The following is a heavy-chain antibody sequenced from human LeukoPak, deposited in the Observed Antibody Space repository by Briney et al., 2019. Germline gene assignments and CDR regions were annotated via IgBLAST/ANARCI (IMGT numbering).Heavy chain of an antibody. CDR2: IKKDGSEK. CDR3: ASVGYDSSGYYYY. Sequence: GGSLRLSCAASGFTFSNYWMSWVRQAPGKGLEWVANIKKDGSEKYYVDSVKGRFTISRDNAENSLYLQMNNLRAEDTAVFYCASVGYDSSGYYYYWGQGTLVTVSS. V-gene: IGHV3-7*01. J-gene: IGHJ4*02. D-gene: IGHD3-22*01. CDR1: GFTFSNYW.